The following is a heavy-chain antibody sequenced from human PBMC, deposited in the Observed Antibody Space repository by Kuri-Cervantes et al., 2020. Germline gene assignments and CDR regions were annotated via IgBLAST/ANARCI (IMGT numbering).Heavy chain of an antibody. V-gene: IGHV3-21*04. D-gene: IGHD3-10*01. CDR3: AKARGPVWFGELLYPHDAFDI. CDR1: EFTFSSFT. Sequence: GESLKISCAGSEFTFSSFTMNWVRQAPGKGLEWVSSISSSSSYIHYADSVKGRFTISRDNSKNTLYLQMNSLRAEDTAVYYCAKARGPVWFGELLYPHDAFDIWGQGTMVTVSS. CDR2: ISSSSSYI. J-gene: IGHJ3*02.